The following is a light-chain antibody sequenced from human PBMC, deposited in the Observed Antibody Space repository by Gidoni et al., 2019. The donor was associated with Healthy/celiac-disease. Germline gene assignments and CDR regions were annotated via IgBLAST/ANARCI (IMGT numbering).Light chain of an antibody. V-gene: IGKV3-11*01. Sequence: VLTQSPATLSLSPGERATLSCRARQSVSSYLAWYQQKPGQAPRLLIYAASNRATGIPARFSGSGSGTDFTLTISSLEPEDFAVYYCQQRSNWPRTFGQGTKVEIK. CDR1: QSVSSY. CDR2: AAS. CDR3: QQRSNWPRT. J-gene: IGKJ1*01.